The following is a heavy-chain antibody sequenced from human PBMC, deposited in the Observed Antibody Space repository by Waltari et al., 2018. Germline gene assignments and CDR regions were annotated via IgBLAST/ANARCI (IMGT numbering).Heavy chain of an antibody. CDR2: IYTSGST. J-gene: IGHJ6*03. CDR3: ARYSPAGGYYYYYMDV. V-gene: IGHV4-4*07. Sequence: QVQLQESGPGLVTPSETLSLTCTVSGGSISSYYWSWIRQPAGKGLEWIGRIYTSGSTNYNPSLKSRVTMSVDTSKNQFSLKLSSVTAADTAVYYCARYSPAGGYYYYYMDVWGKGTTVTISS. D-gene: IGHD2-2*01. CDR1: GGSISSYY.